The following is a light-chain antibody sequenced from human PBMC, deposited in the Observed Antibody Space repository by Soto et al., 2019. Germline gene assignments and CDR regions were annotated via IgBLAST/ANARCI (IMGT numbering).Light chain of an antibody. CDR2: ANR. Sequence: QSVLTQPPSVSAAPGQRVTISCTGSSSNIGAGNDVHWYQHLPGTAPKLNIYANRGRPTGVPDPFSGSKSGTSASLGITGVQDEDEADYYCQSHTSSLRGSLFGGGTKLTVL. V-gene: IGLV1-40*01. CDR3: QSHTSSLRGSL. J-gene: IGLJ2*01. CDR1: SSNIGAGND.